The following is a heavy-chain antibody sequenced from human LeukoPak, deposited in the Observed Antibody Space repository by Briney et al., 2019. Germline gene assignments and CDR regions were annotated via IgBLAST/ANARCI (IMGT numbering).Heavy chain of an antibody. CDR2: MRSKAFGGTT. J-gene: IGHJ5*02. D-gene: IGHD6-6*01. CDR3: SRGGSCKGWFDP. CDR1: GFIFGDYA. Sequence: PGRSLRLSCTASGFIFGDYAMSWVRQAPGKGLEWVTFMRSKAFGGTTEYAASVKGRFTISRDDSKSIAYLQMNSLKTEDTAVYYCSRGGSCKGWFDPWGQGTLVTVSS. V-gene: IGHV3-49*04.